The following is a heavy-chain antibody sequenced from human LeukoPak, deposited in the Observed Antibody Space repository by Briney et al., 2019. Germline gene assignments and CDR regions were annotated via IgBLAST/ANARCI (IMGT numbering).Heavy chain of an antibody. J-gene: IGHJ4*02. D-gene: IGHD3-22*01. V-gene: IGHV3-53*01. CDR3: ARVFYYYDSSGYRIFYY. Sequence: ETLSLTCTVSGGSISSNYMSWVRQAPGKGLEWVSVIYSGGSTYYAASAKGRVTISTDNSKNTLYLQMNSLRAEDTAGYYFARVFYYYDSSGYRIFYYWLGGAMLSVCS. CDR1: GGSISSNY. CDR2: IYSGGST.